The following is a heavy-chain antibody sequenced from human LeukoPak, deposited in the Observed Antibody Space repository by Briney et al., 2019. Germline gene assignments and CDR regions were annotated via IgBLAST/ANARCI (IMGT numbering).Heavy chain of an antibody. Sequence: ASMKVSCKTSGFTFTGHYMHWVRQAPGQGLEWMGWIHPNSGGTNYAEKFQGRVTMTRDTSISTAYMELSRLRSDDTAVYYCARDSGERGSGSYLIAYWGQGTLVTVSS. CDR3: ARDSGERGSGSYLIAY. J-gene: IGHJ4*02. CDR2: IHPNSGGT. CDR1: GFTFTGHY. V-gene: IGHV1-2*02. D-gene: IGHD3-10*01.